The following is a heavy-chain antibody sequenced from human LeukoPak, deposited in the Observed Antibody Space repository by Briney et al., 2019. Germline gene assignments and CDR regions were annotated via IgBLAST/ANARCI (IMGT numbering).Heavy chain of an antibody. V-gene: IGHV6-1*01. CDR2: TYYRSKWYN. CDR3: ARASSYYYDSIRLDY. CDR1: GDSVSSNSAA. Sequence: SQTLSLTCAISGDSVSSNSAAWNWIRQSPSRGLEWLGRTYYRSKWYNDYTVSVKSRITINSDTSKNQFSLQLNSVTPEDTAVYYCARASSYYYDSIRLDYWGQGTLVTVSS. J-gene: IGHJ4*02. D-gene: IGHD3-22*01.